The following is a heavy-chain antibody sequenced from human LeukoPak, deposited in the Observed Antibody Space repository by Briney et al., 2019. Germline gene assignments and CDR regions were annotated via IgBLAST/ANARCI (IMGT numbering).Heavy chain of an antibody. D-gene: IGHD5-24*01. J-gene: IGHJ6*02. Sequence: SVKVSCKASGGTFSSYAISWVRQAPGQELEWMGRIIPILGIANYAQKFQGRVTITADKSTSTAYMELSSLRSEDTAVYYCARDRGRDGYNYVYYYGMDVWGQGTTVTVSS. CDR3: ARDRGRDGYNYVYYYGMDV. V-gene: IGHV1-69*04. CDR1: GGTFSSYA. CDR2: IIPILGIA.